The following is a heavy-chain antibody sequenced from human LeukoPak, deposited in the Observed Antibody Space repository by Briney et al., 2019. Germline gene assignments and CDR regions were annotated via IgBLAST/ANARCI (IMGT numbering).Heavy chain of an antibody. J-gene: IGHJ5*01. D-gene: IGHD2-2*01. Sequence: ASVKVSCKASGYTFTGYYLHWVRQAPGQGLEWMGWINPNSGGTNYAQKFQGRVTMTRDTSISIAYMELSRLRSDDTAVYYCARVRIGYCSSTSCPNWFDPWGQGTLVTVSS. CDR2: INPNSGGT. V-gene: IGHV1-2*02. CDR1: GYTFTGYY. CDR3: ARVRIGYCSSTSCPNWFDP.